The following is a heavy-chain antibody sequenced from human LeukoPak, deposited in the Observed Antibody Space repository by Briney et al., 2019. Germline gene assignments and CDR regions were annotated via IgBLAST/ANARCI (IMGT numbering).Heavy chain of an antibody. Sequence: ASVKVSCKASGYTFTGYYMHWVRQAPGQGLEWMGWINPNRGGTNYAQKFQGRVTMTGDTSISTAYMELSSLRSDDTAVYYCARGRDWLPDYWGQGTLVTVSS. D-gene: IGHD3-9*01. CDR1: GYTFTGYY. CDR2: INPNRGGT. V-gene: IGHV1-2*02. CDR3: ARGRDWLPDY. J-gene: IGHJ4*02.